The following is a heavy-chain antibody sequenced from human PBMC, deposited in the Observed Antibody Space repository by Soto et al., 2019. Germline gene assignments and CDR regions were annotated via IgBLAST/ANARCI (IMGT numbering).Heavy chain of an antibody. J-gene: IGHJ4*02. CDR1: GYTFTGYY. Sequence: ASVKVSCKASGYTFTGYYMHWVRQAPGQGLEWMGWINPNSGGTNYAQKFQGRVTMTRDTSISTAYMELSRLRSDDTAVYYCARDLSKIVARGGFGYWGPGTLVTVSS. CDR3: ARDLSKIVARGGFGY. CDR2: INPNSGGT. V-gene: IGHV1-2*02. D-gene: IGHD5-12*01.